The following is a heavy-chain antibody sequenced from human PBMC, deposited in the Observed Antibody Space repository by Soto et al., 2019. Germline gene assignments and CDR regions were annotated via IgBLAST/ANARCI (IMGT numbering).Heavy chain of an antibody. CDR3: ARAGDSGYDLLGNWFDP. V-gene: IGHV1-8*01. J-gene: IGHJ5*02. Sequence: GASVKVSCKASGYTFTSYDINWVRQATGQGLEWMGWMNPNSGNTGYAQKFQGRVTMTRNTSISTAYMELSSLRSGDTAVYYCARAGDSGYDLLGNWFDPWGQGTLVTVSS. CDR2: MNPNSGNT. D-gene: IGHD5-12*01. CDR1: GYTFTSYD.